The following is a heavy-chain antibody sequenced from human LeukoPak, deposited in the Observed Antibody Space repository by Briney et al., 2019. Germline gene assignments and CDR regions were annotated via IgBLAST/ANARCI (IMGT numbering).Heavy chain of an antibody. CDR1: GGSISSSSYY. J-gene: IGHJ6*03. D-gene: IGHD2-15*01. Sequence: PSETLSLTCTVSGGSISSSSYYWGWIRQPPGKGLEWIGSIYYSGSTYYNPSLKSRVTISVDTSKNQFSLKLSSVTAADTAVYYCAREDGRMYYYYYMDVWGKGTTVTVSS. CDR3: AREDGRMYYYYYMDV. CDR2: IYYSGST. V-gene: IGHV4-39*07.